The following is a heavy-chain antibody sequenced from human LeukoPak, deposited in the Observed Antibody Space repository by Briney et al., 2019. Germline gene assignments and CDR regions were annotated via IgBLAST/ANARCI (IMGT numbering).Heavy chain of an antibody. V-gene: IGHV1-46*01. CDR2: INPSGGST. CDR3: ARVSRREWFGQVGGNWFDP. Sequence: ASVKVSCKASGYTFTSYYMHWVRQAPGQGLEWMGIINPSGGSTSYAQKFQGRVTMTRDMSTSTAYMELRSLRSDDTAVYYCARVSRREWFGQVGGNWFDPWGQGTLVTVSS. CDR1: GYTFTSYY. J-gene: IGHJ5*02. D-gene: IGHD3-10*01.